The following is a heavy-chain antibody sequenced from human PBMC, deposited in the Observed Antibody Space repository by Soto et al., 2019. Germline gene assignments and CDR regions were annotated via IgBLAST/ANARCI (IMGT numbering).Heavy chain of an antibody. V-gene: IGHV3-15*01. J-gene: IGHJ6*02. D-gene: IGHD2-2*02. Sequence: PGGSLRLSCAASGFTFSNAWMSWVRQAPGKGLEWVGRIKSKTDGGTTDYAAPVKGRFTISRDDSKNTLYLQMNSLKTEDTAVYYCTTGRAYCSSTSCYTTYYGMDVWGQGTTVTVSS. CDR3: TTGRAYCSSTSCYTTYYGMDV. CDR2: IKSKTDGGTT. CDR1: GFTFSNAW.